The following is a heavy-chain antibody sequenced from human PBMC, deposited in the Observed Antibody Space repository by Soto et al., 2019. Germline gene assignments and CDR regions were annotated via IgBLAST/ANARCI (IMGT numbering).Heavy chain of an antibody. CDR3: ARGRLGQLSLTSSFDY. V-gene: IGHV4-31*03. D-gene: IGHD3-16*02. J-gene: IGHJ4*02. CDR1: GGSITSGGYF. Sequence: SETLSLTCTVSGGSITSGGYFWSWIRQHPGKDLEWIGYIYHSGSTFYNPSLQSRVALSVDTSKNQFSLKLNSVTAADTAVYYGARGRLGQLSLTSSFDYWGQGTLVTVSS. CDR2: IYHSGST.